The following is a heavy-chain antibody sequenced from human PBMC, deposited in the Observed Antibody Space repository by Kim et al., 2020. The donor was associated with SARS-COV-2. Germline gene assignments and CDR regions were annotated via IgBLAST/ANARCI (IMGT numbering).Heavy chain of an antibody. CDR3: AREGSSSWWLASGYYYYGMDV. V-gene: IGHV3-48*02. CDR2: ISSSSSTI. Sequence: GGSLRLSCAASGFTFSSYSMNWVRQAPGKGLEWVSYISSSSSTIYYADSVKGRFTISRDNAKNSLYLQMNSLRDEDTAVYYCAREGSSSWWLASGYYYYGMDVWGQGTTVTVSS. D-gene: IGHD6-13*01. J-gene: IGHJ6*02. CDR1: GFTFSSYS.